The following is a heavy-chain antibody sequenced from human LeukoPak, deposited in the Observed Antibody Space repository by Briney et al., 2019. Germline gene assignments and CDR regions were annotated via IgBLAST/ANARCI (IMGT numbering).Heavy chain of an antibody. CDR2: ISAYNGNT. J-gene: IGHJ5*02. CDR3: ARIFIAADGDKWFDP. V-gene: IGHV1-18*01. CDR1: GYTFTSYG. D-gene: IGHD6-13*01. Sequence: ASVKVSCKASGYTFTSYGISWVRQAPGQGLEWMGWISAYNGNTNYAQKLQGRVTMTTDTSTSTAYMELRSLRSDDTAVYYCARIFIAADGDKWFDPWGQGTLVTVSS.